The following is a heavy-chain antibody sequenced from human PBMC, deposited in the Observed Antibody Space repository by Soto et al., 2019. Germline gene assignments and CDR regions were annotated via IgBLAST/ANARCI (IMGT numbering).Heavy chain of an antibody. D-gene: IGHD6-13*01. V-gene: IGHV1-18*01. CDR3: ARRSSSSVYFDS. CDR2: VSAYNGKT. CDR1: GYTFPSYG. J-gene: IGHJ4*02. Sequence: QVQLVQSGADVKKPGASVKVSCKASGYTFPSYGISWVRQAPGQGLEWMGWVSAYNGKTNYAQKSQGRVTMTTDTSTTTAYMELRSLRSDDTAVYYCARRSSSSVYFDSWGQGTLVTVSS.